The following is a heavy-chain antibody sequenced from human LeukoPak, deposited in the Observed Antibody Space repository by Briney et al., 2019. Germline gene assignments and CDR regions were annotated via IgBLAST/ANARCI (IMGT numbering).Heavy chain of an antibody. D-gene: IGHD3-10*01. CDR2: MYHGGST. CDR1: GYSISRDYS. Sequence: SETLSLTCTVSGYSISRDYSWAWIRQSPGKGLEWIGTMYHGGSTDYTPSLKSRVTVSADTSKNQFSLKLTSVTASDTAVYYCARDPGLNWFDPWGQGTLVTVSS. CDR3: ARDPGLNWFDP. J-gene: IGHJ5*02. V-gene: IGHV4-38-2*02.